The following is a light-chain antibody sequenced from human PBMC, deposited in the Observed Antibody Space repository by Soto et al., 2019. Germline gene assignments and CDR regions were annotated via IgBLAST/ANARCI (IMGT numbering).Light chain of an antibody. CDR3: QSYDATNQV. V-gene: IGLV6-57*01. CDR2: EDN. J-gene: IGLJ3*02. CDR1: SGSIASNY. Sequence: NFMLTQPPSVSESPGKTVIISCTRSSGSIASNYVQWYQQRPGSSPTTVIYEDNQRPSGVPDRFSGSIDSSSNSASLTISGLENEDEADYCCQSYDATNQVFGGGTKLTVL.